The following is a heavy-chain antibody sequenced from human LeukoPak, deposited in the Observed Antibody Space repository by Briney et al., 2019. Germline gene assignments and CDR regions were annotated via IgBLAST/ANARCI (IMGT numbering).Heavy chain of an antibody. CDR3: AKSATRGVPTCPDY. CDR1: GFTFSSYA. V-gene: IGHV3-30*18. J-gene: IGHJ4*02. CDR2: ISYDGSNK. Sequence: PGGSLRLSCAASGFTFSSYAMSWVRQAPGKGLEWVAVISYDGSNKYYADSVKGRFTISRDNSKNTLYLQMNSLRAEDTAVYYCAKSATRGVPTCPDYWGQGTLVTVSS. D-gene: IGHD3-10*01.